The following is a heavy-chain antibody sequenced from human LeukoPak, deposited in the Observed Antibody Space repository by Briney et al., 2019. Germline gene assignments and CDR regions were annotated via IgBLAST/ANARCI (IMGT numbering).Heavy chain of an antibody. D-gene: IGHD2-2*01. CDR2: INTNTGNP. Sequence: GASVKVSCKASGYTLTNYAPNWVRQAPGQGLEWMGWINTNTGNPTYAQGFTGRFVFSLDTSVNTAYLQISSLKAEDTAIYYCARVQGYCSTTSCYPHYWGQGTLVTVSS. V-gene: IGHV7-4-1*02. CDR1: GYTLTNYA. J-gene: IGHJ4*02. CDR3: ARVQGYCSTTSCYPHY.